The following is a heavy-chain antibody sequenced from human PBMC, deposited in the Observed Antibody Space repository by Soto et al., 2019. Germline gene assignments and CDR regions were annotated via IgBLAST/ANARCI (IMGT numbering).Heavy chain of an antibody. D-gene: IGHD3-22*01. Sequence: ASVKVSCKASGYTFTSYGISWVRQAPGQGLDWMGWISAYNGNTNYAQKLQGRVTMTTDTSTSTAYMELRSLRSDDTAVYYCARDRAYYCDSSGYYYVLDYWGQGTLVTVSS. CDR1: GYTFTSYG. J-gene: IGHJ4*02. CDR3: ARDRAYYCDSSGYYYVLDY. CDR2: ISAYNGNT. V-gene: IGHV1-18*04.